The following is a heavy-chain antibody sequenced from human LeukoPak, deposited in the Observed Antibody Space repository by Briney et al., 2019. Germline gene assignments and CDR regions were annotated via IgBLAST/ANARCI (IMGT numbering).Heavy chain of an antibody. CDR2: ISGIGVST. CDR1: GFTFSSYA. V-gene: IGHV3-23*01. Sequence: GGSLRLSCAASGFTFSSYAMSWVRQAPGKGMEWVSAISGIGVSTYYADSVKGRFTNSGDNSKNTLYLQMNSLRAEDTAVYYCARDPGGNYFDFWGQGTLVTVSS. D-gene: IGHD1-1*01. J-gene: IGHJ4*02. CDR3: ARDPGGNYFDF.